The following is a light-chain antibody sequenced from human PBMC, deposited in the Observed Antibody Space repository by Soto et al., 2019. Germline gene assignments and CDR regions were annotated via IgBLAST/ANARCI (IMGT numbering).Light chain of an antibody. CDR2: GAS. CDR1: QSVSSSY. J-gene: IGKJ4*01. V-gene: IGKV3-20*01. Sequence: EIVLTQSPGTLSLSPGERATLSCRASQSVSSSYLAWYQQKPGQAPRLLIYGASSRATGIPDRFSGSGSGTSFTLTISRLEPEDFAVYYCQQYGSSLRLTFGGGTKVEIK. CDR3: QQYGSSLRLT.